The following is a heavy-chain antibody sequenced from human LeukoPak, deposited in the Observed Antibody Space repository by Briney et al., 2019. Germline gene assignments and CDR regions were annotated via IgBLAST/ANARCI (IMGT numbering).Heavy chain of an antibody. Sequence: ASVKVSCKASGGTFSSYAISWVRQAPGQGLEWMGRIIPILGIANYAQKFQGRVTITADKSTSTAYMELSSLRSEDTAVYYCASGYYDSSGYPYYYGMDVWGQGTTVTVS. CDR1: GGTFSSYA. V-gene: IGHV1-69*04. CDR3: ASGYYDSSGYPYYYGMDV. D-gene: IGHD3-22*01. J-gene: IGHJ6*02. CDR2: IIPILGIA.